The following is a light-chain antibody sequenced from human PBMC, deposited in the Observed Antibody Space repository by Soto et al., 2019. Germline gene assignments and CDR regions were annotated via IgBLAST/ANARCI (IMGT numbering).Light chain of an antibody. V-gene: IGKV1-9*01. CDR1: QDIKSY. CDR3: QQVNDYPIT. CDR2: PAS. J-gene: IGKJ5*01. Sequence: DIQLNQSPSFLSASVGCRVTIACRASQDIKSYLAWYQQKPGKAPKLLIYPASTLQSGVPSRFSGSGSGTEFTLTISSLKPEDFATYHCQQVNDYPITFGQGTRLEIK.